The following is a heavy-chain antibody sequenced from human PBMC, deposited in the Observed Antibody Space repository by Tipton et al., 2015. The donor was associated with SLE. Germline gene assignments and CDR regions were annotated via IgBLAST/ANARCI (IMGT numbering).Heavy chain of an antibody. CDR1: EFTFSSYV. V-gene: IGHV3-30-3*01. D-gene: IGHD3-3*01. CDR2: ISYDGDNK. CDR3: ATNHQTSHQRDFWSAIGDD. Sequence: SLRLSCAASEFTFSSYVLHWVRQAPGKGLEWVAVISYDGDNKYYADPVKGRFTISRDNSKNTLYLQMDSLRPEDTALYYCATNHQTSHQRDFWSAIGDDWGQGTLVTVSS. J-gene: IGHJ4*02.